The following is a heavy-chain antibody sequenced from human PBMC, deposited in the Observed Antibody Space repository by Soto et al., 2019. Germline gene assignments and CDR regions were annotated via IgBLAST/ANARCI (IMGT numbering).Heavy chain of an antibody. D-gene: IGHD6-13*01. CDR1: GGSISSGGYY. J-gene: IGHJ4*02. Sequence: SETLSLTCTVSGGSISSGGYYWTWIRQHPGKGLEWIRYNYYSGITYYNPSLKSRVTISVDTSKNQFSLKLSSVTAADTAVYYCARRGSSSWYGYWGQGTLVTVSS. CDR3: ARRGSSSWYGY. V-gene: IGHV4-39*01. CDR2: NYYSGIT.